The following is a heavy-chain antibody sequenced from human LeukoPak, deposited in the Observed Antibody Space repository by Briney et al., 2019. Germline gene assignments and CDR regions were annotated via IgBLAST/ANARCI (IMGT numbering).Heavy chain of an antibody. CDR2: VRARGEGGTS. D-gene: IGHD1-26*01. Sequence: GGSLRLSCTASGFSFTNAWMTWVRQAPGKGLEWVGRVRARGEGGTSDYAAPVKGRFTISRDDSIDTLYLHMDSLKSEDTAVYYCTTDRREADNYWGPGTLVTVSS. CDR3: TTDRREADNY. J-gene: IGHJ4*02. CDR1: GFSFTNAW. V-gene: IGHV3-15*01.